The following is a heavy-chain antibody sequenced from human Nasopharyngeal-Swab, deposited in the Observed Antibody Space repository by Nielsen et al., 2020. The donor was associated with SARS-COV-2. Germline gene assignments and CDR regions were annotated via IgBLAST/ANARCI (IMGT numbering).Heavy chain of an antibody. J-gene: IGHJ3*02. CDR1: GGSISSYY. D-gene: IGHD2-2*01. Sequence: SETLSLTCTVSGGSISSYYWSWIRQPAGKGLEWIGRIYTSGSTYYNPSLKSRVTISVDTSKNQFSLKLSSVTAADTAVYYCARHGSVVVPVDAFDIWGQGTMVTVSS. CDR2: IYTSGST. CDR3: ARHGSVVVPVDAFDI. V-gene: IGHV4-4*07.